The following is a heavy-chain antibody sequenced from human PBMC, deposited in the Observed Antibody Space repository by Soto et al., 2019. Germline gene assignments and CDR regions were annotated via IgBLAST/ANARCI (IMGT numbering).Heavy chain of an antibody. Sequence: QVQLVQSGAEVKKPGASVTVSCKTSGYTFSNYGINWVRQAPGQGLEWMGWISGYNGNTNYAQTVQGRVTMTTDTSSGTVYMEQRSLTSDDTAIYYCSRFIMVGGWFDPNYYHGMDVWGQGTTVTVSS. V-gene: IGHV1-18*01. CDR1: GYTFSNYG. CDR2: ISGYNGNT. CDR3: SRFIMVGGWFDPNYYHGMDV. J-gene: IGHJ6*02. D-gene: IGHD6-19*01.